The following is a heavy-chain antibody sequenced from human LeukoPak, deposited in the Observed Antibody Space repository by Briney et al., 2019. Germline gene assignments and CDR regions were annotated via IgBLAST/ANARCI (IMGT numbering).Heavy chain of an antibody. V-gene: IGHV1-46*01. D-gene: IGHD3-16*01. Sequence: GASVKVSCTASGYTFTNYYMHWVRQAPGQGLEWMGIINPSGGSTSYAQKFQGRVTMTRDTSTSTVYMELSSLRSEDTAVYYCARGIGMGAFDYYYYGMDVWGQGTTVTVSS. CDR2: INPSGGST. CDR1: GYTFTNYY. J-gene: IGHJ6*02. CDR3: ARGIGMGAFDYYYYGMDV.